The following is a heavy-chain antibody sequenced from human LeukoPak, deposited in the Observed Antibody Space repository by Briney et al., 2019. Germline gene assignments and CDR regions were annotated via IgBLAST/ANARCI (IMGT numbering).Heavy chain of an antibody. CDR2: IYYSGST. CDR3: ARAPYYDFWSGSFDY. V-gene: IGHV4-39*07. Sequence: SETLSLTCTVSGGSISSSSYYWGWIRQPPGKGLEWIGGIYYSGSTYYNPSLKSRVTISVDTSKNQFSLKLSSVTAADTAVYYCARAPYYDFWSGSFDYWGQGTLVTVSS. D-gene: IGHD3-3*01. J-gene: IGHJ4*02. CDR1: GGSISSSSYY.